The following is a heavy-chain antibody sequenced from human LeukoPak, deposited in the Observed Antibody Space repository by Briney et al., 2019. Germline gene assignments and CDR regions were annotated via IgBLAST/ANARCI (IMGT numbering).Heavy chain of an antibody. Sequence: GGSLRLSCAASGFTFSSYAMHWVRQAPGKGLEWVAVISYDGSNKYYADSVKGRFTISRDNSKNTLYLQMNSLRAEDTAVYYCARDSVFYCGGDCYSGDYWGQGTLVTVSS. CDR2: ISYDGSNK. CDR1: GFTFSSYA. J-gene: IGHJ4*02. CDR3: ARDSVFYCGGDCYSGDY. V-gene: IGHV3-30-3*01. D-gene: IGHD2-21*02.